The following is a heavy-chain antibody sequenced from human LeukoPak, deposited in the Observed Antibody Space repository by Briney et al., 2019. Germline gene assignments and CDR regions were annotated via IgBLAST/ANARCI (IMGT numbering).Heavy chain of an antibody. J-gene: IGHJ4*02. CDR2: ISYDGRNK. CDR1: GFSFSNHG. D-gene: IGHD6-19*01. V-gene: IGHV3-30*18. CDR3: VKDGDDSGWNYFDY. Sequence: GGSLRLSCAASGFSFSNHGMHWVRQAPGKGLEWVAVISYDGRNKYYADSVKGRFTISRDNSQNTLSLQMNSLRAEDTAVYYCVKDGDDSGWNYFDYWGQGTLVTVSS.